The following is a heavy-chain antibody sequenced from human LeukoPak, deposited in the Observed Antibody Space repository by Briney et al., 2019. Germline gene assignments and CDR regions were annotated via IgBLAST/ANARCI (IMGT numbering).Heavy chain of an antibody. CDR1: GFTFKNYG. J-gene: IGHJ4*02. CDR2: ISSAGSTK. V-gene: IGHV3-48*03. CDR3: ARDISGSNGVGDY. Sequence: GGSLRLSCAASGFTFKNYGMNWVRQAPGKGLEWVSYISSAGSTKYYADSVKGRFTISRDNAKSSLFLQMSSLRAEDTAVYFCARDISGSNGVGDYWGQGTLVTVSS. D-gene: IGHD2-8*01.